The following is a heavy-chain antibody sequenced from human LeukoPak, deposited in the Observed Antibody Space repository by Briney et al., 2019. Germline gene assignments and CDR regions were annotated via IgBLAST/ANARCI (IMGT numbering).Heavy chain of an antibody. CDR3: ARGGWYQAY. V-gene: IGHV4-59*01. D-gene: IGHD2-15*01. CDR2: IYYTGSS. Sequence: GSLRLSCAASGFTFDDYAMHWVRQPPGKGLEWIGYIYYTGSSTYNPSLKSRVTISVDTSKNQFSLKLNSVTAADTAVYYCARGGWYQAYWGQGTLVTVSS. CDR1: GFTFDDYA. J-gene: IGHJ4*02.